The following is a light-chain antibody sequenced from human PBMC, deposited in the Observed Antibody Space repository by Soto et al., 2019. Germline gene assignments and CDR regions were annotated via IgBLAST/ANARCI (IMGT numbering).Light chain of an antibody. CDR2: FGS. Sequence: DVVMTQSPPSVSVTPGEPASISCRSSESLLDTTGYNFLDWYVQKPGQSPQLLIYFGSTRASGVPDRFSGSGSGTDFTLNISRVEAEDGGIYYCMQSQQSRWTFGQGTKVEIK. J-gene: IGKJ1*01. V-gene: IGKV2-28*01. CDR3: MQSQQSRWT. CDR1: ESLLDTTGYNF.